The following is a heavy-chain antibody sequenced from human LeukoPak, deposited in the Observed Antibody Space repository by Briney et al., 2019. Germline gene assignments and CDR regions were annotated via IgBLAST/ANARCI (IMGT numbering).Heavy chain of an antibody. D-gene: IGHD4-23*01. J-gene: IGHJ4*02. CDR1: GFTFSSYW. Sequence: PGGSLRLSCAASGFTFSSYWMGWVRQAPGKGLKWVASINQDGSEKYYVDSVKGRFTISRDNAKNSLYLQMNSLRADDTAVYYCARDTYGGFDYWGQGTLVTASS. V-gene: IGHV3-7*01. CDR3: ARDTYGGFDY. CDR2: INQDGSEK.